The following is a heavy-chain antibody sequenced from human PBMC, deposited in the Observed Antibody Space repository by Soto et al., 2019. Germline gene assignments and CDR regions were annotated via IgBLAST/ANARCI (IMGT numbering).Heavy chain of an antibody. CDR2: ITSSSDYI. V-gene: IGHV3-21*06. D-gene: IGHD3-10*01. J-gene: IGHJ4*02. Sequence: EVQLVQSGGGLVKPGGSLRLSCAASGFTFATYSMSWVRQALGKGLEWVSSITSSSDYIHYADSVRGRFTISRDNAQSSLYLQMISLRGEDTAVYYCARDTNFYASGSGVDYWGQGTLVTVSS. CDR1: GFTFATYS. CDR3: ARDTNFYASGSGVDY.